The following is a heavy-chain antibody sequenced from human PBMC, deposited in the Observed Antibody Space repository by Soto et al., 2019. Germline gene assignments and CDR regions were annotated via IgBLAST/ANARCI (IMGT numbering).Heavy chain of an antibody. V-gene: IGHV5-10-1*01. CDR3: ARGGLRYFDWLLGLDY. CDR1: GYSFTSYW. D-gene: IGHD3-9*01. J-gene: IGHJ4*02. Sequence: PGESLKIACKGSGYSFTSYWISWVRQMPGKGLEWMGRIDPSDSYTNYSPSFQGHVTISADKSISTAYLQWSSLKASDTAMYYCARGGLRYFDWLLGLDYWGQRTLVTVSS. CDR2: IDPSDSYT.